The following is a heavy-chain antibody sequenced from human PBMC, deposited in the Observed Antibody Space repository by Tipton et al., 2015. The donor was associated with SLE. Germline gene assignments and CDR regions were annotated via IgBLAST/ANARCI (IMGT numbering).Heavy chain of an antibody. CDR2: MYASGST. J-gene: IGHJ4*02. V-gene: IGHV4-4*07. CDR3: ARGGYNTNSYVAY. Sequence: TLSLTCTVSDGSITDYYWTWIRQPAGEGLEWIGRMYASGSTNYNPSLRSRVTMSVDTSKNQFSLKVISVTAADTAMYYCARGGYNTNSYVAYWGQGTLVTVSS. D-gene: IGHD3-10*01. CDR1: DGSITDYY.